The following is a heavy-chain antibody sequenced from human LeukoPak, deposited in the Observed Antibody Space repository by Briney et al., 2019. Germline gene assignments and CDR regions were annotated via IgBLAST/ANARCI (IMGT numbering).Heavy chain of an antibody. CDR3: AREGYGDSLGYYYMDV. D-gene: IGHD4-17*01. Sequence: PSETLSLTCTVSGGSLSSYYGSWIRQPAGKGLEWIGRIYTSGSTNYNPSPKSRVTMSVDTSKNQFSLKLSSVTAADTAVYYCAREGYGDSLGYYYMDVWGKGTTVTVSS. CDR2: IYTSGST. CDR1: GGSLSSYY. V-gene: IGHV4-4*07. J-gene: IGHJ6*03.